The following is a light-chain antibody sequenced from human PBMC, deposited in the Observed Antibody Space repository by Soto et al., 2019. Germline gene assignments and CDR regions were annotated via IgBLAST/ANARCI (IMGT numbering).Light chain of an antibody. V-gene: IGKV3-15*01. CDR1: QSISTE. CDR2: SAY. J-gene: IGKJ2*01. Sequence: EIAMTQSPATLSVSPGERATLSCRASQSISTELAWYQQIPGQPPRLLSYSAYTRPNSVPARFTGSASGSDSTLTNSWLHSEDFAIYYCPQGRNWPLTYGQGTRLEI. CDR3: PQGRNWPLT.